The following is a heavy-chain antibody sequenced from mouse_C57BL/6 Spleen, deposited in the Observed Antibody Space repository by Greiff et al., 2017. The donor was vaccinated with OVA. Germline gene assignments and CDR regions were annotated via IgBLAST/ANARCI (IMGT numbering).Heavy chain of an antibody. CDR2: IDPEDGDP. J-gene: IGHJ4*01. CDR1: GFNIKDYY. CDR3: TEITTVGRGMDD. V-gene: IGHV14-1*01. Sequence: SGAELVRPGASVKLSCTASGFNIKDYYMHWVKQRPEQGLEWIGRIDPEDGDPEYAPKFQGKATMPADTSSNTAYLQLSSLTSEDTAVYYCTEITTVGRGMDDWGQGTSVTVSS. D-gene: IGHD1-1*01.